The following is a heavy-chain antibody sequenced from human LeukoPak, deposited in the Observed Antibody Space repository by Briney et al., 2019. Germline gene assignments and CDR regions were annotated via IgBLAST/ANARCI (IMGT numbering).Heavy chain of an antibody. J-gene: IGHJ6*02. D-gene: IGHD2/OR15-2a*01. V-gene: IGHV3-21*01. CDR3: ARELSPNSYYYYGMDV. Sequence: GGSLRLSCAASGFTFSSYSMNWVRQAPGKGLEWVSSISSSSSYIYYADSVKGRFTISRDNAKNSLYLQMNSLRAEDTAVYYCARELSPNSYYYYGMDVWGQGTTVTVSS. CDR1: GFTFSSYS. CDR2: ISSSSSYI.